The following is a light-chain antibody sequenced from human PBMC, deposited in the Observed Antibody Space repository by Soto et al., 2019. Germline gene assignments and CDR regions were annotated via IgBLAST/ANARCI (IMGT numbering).Light chain of an antibody. CDR3: CSYAGISTLV. CDR1: SSDVGSYKF. Sequence: QSALTQPASVSGSPGQSITISCTGTSSDVGSYKFVSWYQHHPGKAPKLMIYEGSKRPSGVSYRFSSSKSGNTASLTTSGLQAEDEADYYCCSYAGISTLVFGGGTQVTVL. CDR2: EGS. V-gene: IGLV2-23*01. J-gene: IGLJ2*01.